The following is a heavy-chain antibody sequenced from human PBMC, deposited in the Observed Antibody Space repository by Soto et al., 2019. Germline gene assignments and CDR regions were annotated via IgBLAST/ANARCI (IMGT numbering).Heavy chain of an antibody. V-gene: IGHV3-64*01. J-gene: IGHJ6*03. Sequence: GGSLRLSCAASGFTLSGYAMGWVRQAPGKGLEYVSGISSNGVGTYYANSVQGRFTISRDNSKNTAYLQMGSLRPEDMAVYYCARRARPDFYYMDVWGKGTTVTVSS. D-gene: IGHD6-6*01. CDR1: GFTLSGYA. CDR2: ISSNGVGT. CDR3: ARRARPDFYYMDV.